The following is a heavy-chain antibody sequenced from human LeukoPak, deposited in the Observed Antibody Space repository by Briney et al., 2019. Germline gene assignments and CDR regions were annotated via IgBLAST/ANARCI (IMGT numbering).Heavy chain of an antibody. D-gene: IGHD3-3*01. J-gene: IGHJ4*02. CDR2: IYSGGST. V-gene: IGHV3-53*01. CDR3: ASSGDFWSGYYYFDY. Sequence: GGSLRLSCAASGFTVSSNYMSWVRQAPGKGLEWVSVIYSGGSTYYADSVKGRFTISRDNSKNTLYLQMNSLRAEDTAVYYCASSGDFWSGYYYFDYWGQGTLVTVSS. CDR1: GFTVSSNY.